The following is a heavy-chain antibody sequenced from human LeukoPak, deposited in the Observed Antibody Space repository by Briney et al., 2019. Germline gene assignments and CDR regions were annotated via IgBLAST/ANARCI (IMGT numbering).Heavy chain of an antibody. CDR3: ARRITMVRGVIITPGDAFDI. D-gene: IGHD3-10*01. Sequence: GGSLRLSCAASGFAFSSYSMNWVRQAPGKGLEWVSSISSSSSYIYYADSVKGRFTISRDNAKNSLYLQMNSLRAEDTAVYYCARRITMVRGVIITPGDAFDIWGQGTMVTVSS. CDR1: GFAFSSYS. J-gene: IGHJ3*02. V-gene: IGHV3-21*01. CDR2: ISSSSSYI.